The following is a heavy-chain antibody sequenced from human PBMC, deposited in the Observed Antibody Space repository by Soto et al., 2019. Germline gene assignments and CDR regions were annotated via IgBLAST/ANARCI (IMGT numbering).Heavy chain of an antibody. D-gene: IGHD6-6*01. CDR3: AREKGVSSSVLFAFDY. CDR2: ISYDGSNK. CDR1: GFTFSSYA. J-gene: IGHJ4*02. Sequence: PGGSLRLSCAASGFTFSSYAMHWVRQAPGKGLEWVAVISYDGSNKYYADSVKGRFTISRDNSKNTLYLQMNSLRAEDTAVYYCAREKGVSSSVLFAFDYWGQGTLVTVSS. V-gene: IGHV3-30-3*01.